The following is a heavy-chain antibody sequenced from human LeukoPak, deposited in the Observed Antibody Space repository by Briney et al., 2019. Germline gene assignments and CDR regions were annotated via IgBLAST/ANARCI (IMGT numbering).Heavy chain of an antibody. Sequence: SETLSLTCAVFGGSFSGYYWSWIRQPPGKGLEWIGSIYYSGSTYYNPSLKSRVTISVDTSKNQFSLKLSSVTAADTAVYYCASEPPYYYDSSGYTPVFGYWGQGTLVTVSS. CDR1: GGSFSGYY. CDR2: IYYSGST. CDR3: ASEPPYYYDSSGYTPVFGY. J-gene: IGHJ4*02. D-gene: IGHD3-22*01. V-gene: IGHV4-34*01.